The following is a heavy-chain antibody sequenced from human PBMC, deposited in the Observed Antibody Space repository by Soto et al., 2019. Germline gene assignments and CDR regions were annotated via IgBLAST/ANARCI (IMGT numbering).Heavy chain of an antibody. D-gene: IGHD2-2*02. Sequence: GGSLRLSCAASGFTFSSYSMNWVRQAPGKGLEWVSSISSSSSYIYYADSVKGRFTISRDNAKNSLYLQMNSLRAEDTAVYYCAREYTAWPLAYGLDVWGQGTTVTVSS. CDR2: ISSSSSYI. CDR1: GFTFSSYS. V-gene: IGHV3-21*01. CDR3: AREYTAWPLAYGLDV. J-gene: IGHJ6*02.